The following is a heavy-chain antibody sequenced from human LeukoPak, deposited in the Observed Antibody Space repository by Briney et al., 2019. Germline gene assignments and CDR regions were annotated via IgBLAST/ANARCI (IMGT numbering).Heavy chain of an antibody. CDR2: IDGDGANT. V-gene: IGHV3-23*01. CDR3: AEGGAARFDY. J-gene: IGHJ4*02. D-gene: IGHD5-18*01. CDR1: GFTFSLYA. Sequence: GGSLRLSCAASGFTFSLYAMTWVRQTPEKGLEWVSTIDGDGANTYYADSVRGRFTISRDNSKNTLYLQMNSLRAEDTAVYYCAEGGAARFDYWGQGTLVTVSS.